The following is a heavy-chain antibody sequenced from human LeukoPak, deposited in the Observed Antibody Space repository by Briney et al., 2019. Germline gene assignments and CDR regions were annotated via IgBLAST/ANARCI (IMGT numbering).Heavy chain of an antibody. J-gene: IGHJ4*02. V-gene: IGHV3-43*01. Sequence: GGSLRLSCAASGFTFDDYTMHWVRQAPGKGLEWVSLISWDGGSTYYADSVKGRFTISRDNSKNSLYLQMNSLRTEDTALYYCAKDSNTGGYSFGSWGQGTLVTVTS. CDR2: ISWDGGST. CDR1: GFTFDDYT. CDR3: AKDSNTGGYSFGS. D-gene: IGHD5-12*01.